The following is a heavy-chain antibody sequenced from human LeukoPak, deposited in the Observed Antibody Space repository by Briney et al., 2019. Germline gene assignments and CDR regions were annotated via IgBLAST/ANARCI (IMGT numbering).Heavy chain of an antibody. CDR2: IYYSGST. CDR1: GGSISSSSYY. V-gene: IGHV4-39*01. D-gene: IGHD3-22*01. CDR3: ASMEDSSGLYYYCMDV. Sequence: PSETLSLTCTVSGGSISSSSYYWGWIRQPPGKGLEWIGSIYYSGSTYYNPSLKSRVTISVDTSKNQFSLKLSSVTAADTAVYYCASMEDSSGLYYYCMDVWGKGTTVTVSS. J-gene: IGHJ6*03.